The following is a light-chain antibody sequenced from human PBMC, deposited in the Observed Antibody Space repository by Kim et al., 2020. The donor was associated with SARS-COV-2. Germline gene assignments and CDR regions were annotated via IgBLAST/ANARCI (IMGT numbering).Light chain of an antibody. CDR1: ISDVAGYNF. Sequence: QSALTQPRSVSGSPGQSVTISCTGTISDVAGYNFFSWYQQHPGKGPKLIIFDVSERPSGVPARFSGSKSGTTASLTISGLQADDEADYHCCSYAGTYTWVFGGGTQLTVL. CDR3: CSYAGTYTWV. V-gene: IGLV2-11*01. J-gene: IGLJ3*02. CDR2: DVS.